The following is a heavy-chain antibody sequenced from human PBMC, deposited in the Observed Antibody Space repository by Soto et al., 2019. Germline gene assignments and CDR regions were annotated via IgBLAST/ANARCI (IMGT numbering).Heavy chain of an antibody. J-gene: IGHJ4*02. CDR3: ARAIRTTMVRGVNNYFDY. D-gene: IGHD3-10*01. CDR1: GGTFSSYT. V-gene: IGHV1-18*01. CDR2: ISAYNGNT. Sequence: ASVKVSCKASGGTFSSYTISWVRQAPGQGLEWMGRISAYNGNTNYAQKLQGRVTMTTDTSTSTAYMELRSLRSDDTAVYYCARAIRTTMVRGVNNYFDYWGQGTLVTVSS.